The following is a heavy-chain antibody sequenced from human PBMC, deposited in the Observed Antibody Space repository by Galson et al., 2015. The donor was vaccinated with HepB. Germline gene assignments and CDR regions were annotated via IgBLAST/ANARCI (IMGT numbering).Heavy chain of an antibody. D-gene: IGHD6-13*01. CDR3: ARGGLVGIAAAGTTP. V-gene: IGHV1-46*03. CDR2: INPSGGST. CDR1: GYTFTSYY. J-gene: IGHJ5*02. Sequence: SVKVSCKASGYTFTSYYMHWVRQAPGQGLEWMGIINPSGGSTSYAQKFQGRVTMTWDTSTSTVYMELSSLRSEDTAVYYCARGGLVGIAAAGTTPWGQGTLVTVSS.